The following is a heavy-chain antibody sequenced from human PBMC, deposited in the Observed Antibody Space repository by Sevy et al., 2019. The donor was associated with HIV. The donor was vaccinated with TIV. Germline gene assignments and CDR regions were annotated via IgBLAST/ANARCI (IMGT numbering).Heavy chain of an antibody. J-gene: IGHJ4*02. CDR2: IIPIFGTA. V-gene: IGHV1-69*13. CDR1: GGTFSSYA. Sequence: ASVKVSCKASGGTFSSYAISWVRQAPGQGLEWMGGIIPIFGTANYAQKFQGRVTITADESTSTAYMELSSLRSEDTAVYYCARDSYSSGWLANWGQGTLDTVSS. D-gene: IGHD6-19*01. CDR3: ARDSYSSGWLAN.